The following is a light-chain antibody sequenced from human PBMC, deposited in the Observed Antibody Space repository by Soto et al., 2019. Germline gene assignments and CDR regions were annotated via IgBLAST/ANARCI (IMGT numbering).Light chain of an antibody. J-gene: IGKJ2*01. Sequence: DIQMTQSPSTLSAAVGDRVTITCRASQSVNRWLAWYQQKPGKAPKVLIYMASSLQSGVPSRFSGSGSGTDFTLTISSLQPDDFATYYCQHYNSYPYTFGQGPKLEI. CDR3: QHYNSYPYT. V-gene: IGKV1-5*03. CDR1: QSVNRW. CDR2: MAS.